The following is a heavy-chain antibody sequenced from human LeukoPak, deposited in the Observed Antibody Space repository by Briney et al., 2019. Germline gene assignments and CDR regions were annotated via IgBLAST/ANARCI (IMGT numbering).Heavy chain of an antibody. D-gene: IGHD3-10*01. CDR1: GGSISSYY. J-gene: IGHJ4*02. CDR2: IYTSGST. CDR3: ARGTYYYGSGNGKIDY. V-gene: IGHV4-4*07. Sequence: PSETLSLTCTVSGGSISSYYWSWIRQPAGKGLEWIGRIYTSGSTNYNPSLKSRVTISVDTSKNQFSLKLSSVTAADTAVYYCARGTYYYGSGNGKIDYWGQGTLVTVSS.